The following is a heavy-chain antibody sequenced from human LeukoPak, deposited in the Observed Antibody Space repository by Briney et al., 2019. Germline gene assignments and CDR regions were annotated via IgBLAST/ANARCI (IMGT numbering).Heavy chain of an antibody. Sequence: SETLSLTCTVSRDSISDYYWSCIRQPPGKGLEWIGYISYSGSINHNPSLKSRVTISMDTSKNQFSLKLSSVTAADTAVYYCAEGYNPYYFDYWGQGTLVTVSS. V-gene: IGHV4-59*03. D-gene: IGHD1-14*01. J-gene: IGHJ4*02. CDR3: AEGYNPYYFDY. CDR1: RDSISDYY. CDR2: ISYSGSI.